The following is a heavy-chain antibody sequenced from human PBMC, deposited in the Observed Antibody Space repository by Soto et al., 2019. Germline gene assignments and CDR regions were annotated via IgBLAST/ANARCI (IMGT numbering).Heavy chain of an antibody. J-gene: IGHJ4*02. Sequence: QVQLVESGGGVVQPGRSLRLSCAASGFTFSSYGMHWVRQAPGKGLEWVAVIWYDGSNKYYADSVKGRFTSSRDNSKNTRYLQVDSLRAEGTAVYYCASDRRLLEWWPEVDYWGQGTLVAVSS. V-gene: IGHV3-33*01. CDR3: ASDRRLLEWWPEVDY. CDR2: IWYDGSNK. D-gene: IGHD3-3*01. CDR1: GFTFSSYG.